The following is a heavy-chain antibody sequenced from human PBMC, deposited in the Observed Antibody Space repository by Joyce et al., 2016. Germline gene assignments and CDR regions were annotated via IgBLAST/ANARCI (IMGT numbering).Heavy chain of an antibody. Sequence: QLQLQESGPGLVRPSEPLSLTCTVSGDSISSSDYYWGWIRRPPGRGLEWIGSLYYTGSAFYNPSLKGRVTLSVDTSNSHFSLKLTSLTAADTAVYFCARQETSRLNWFDPWGQGTLVTVSS. CDR1: GDSISSSDYY. D-gene: IGHD2-2*01. CDR2: LYYTGSA. V-gene: IGHV4-39*02. J-gene: IGHJ5*02. CDR3: ARQETSRLNWFDP.